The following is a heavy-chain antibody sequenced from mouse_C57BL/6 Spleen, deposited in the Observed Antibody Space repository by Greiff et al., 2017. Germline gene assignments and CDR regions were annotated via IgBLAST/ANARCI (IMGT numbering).Heavy chain of an antibody. D-gene: IGHD2-1*01. Sequence: VKLQESGAELVKPGASVKLSCKASGYTFTEYTIHWVKQRSGQGLEWIGWFYPGSGSIKYNEKFKDKATLTADKSSSTVYMELSRLTSEDSAVYFCARHEENYGNFYWYFDVWGTGTTVTVSS. V-gene: IGHV1-62-2*01. CDR2: FYPGSGSI. J-gene: IGHJ1*03. CDR1: GYTFTEYT. CDR3: ARHEENYGNFYWYFDV.